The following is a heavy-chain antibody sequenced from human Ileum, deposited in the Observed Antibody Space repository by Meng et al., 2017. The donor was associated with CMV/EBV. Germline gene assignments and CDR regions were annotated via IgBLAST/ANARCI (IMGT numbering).Heavy chain of an antibody. J-gene: IGHJ5*02. Sequence: FICFSLLCFLTASCMRLEWVAVISYDGSNNYYAASVTGRFTISRDNSKNTLYLQMHSLRAEDTAVYYCARSYCSSTSCYPPPAFDPWGQGTLVTVSS. V-gene: IGHV3-30*04. D-gene: IGHD2-2*01. CDR3: ARSYCSSTSCYPPPAFDP. CDR2: ISYDGSNN. CDR1: FICFS.